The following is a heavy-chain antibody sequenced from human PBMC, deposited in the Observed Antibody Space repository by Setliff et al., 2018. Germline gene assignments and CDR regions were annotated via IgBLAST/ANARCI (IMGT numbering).Heavy chain of an antibody. CDR1: GGSFSGHY. Sequence: SETLSLTCAVYGGSFSGHYWGWIRQPPGKGLEWIGEINHSGSTNNNPSLKSRVTISVDTSKNQFSLKLSSVTAADTAVYYCARTYNFWSGYFDYWGQGTLVTVSS. J-gene: IGHJ4*02. D-gene: IGHD3-3*01. CDR3: ARTYNFWSGYFDY. CDR2: INHSGST. V-gene: IGHV4-34*01.